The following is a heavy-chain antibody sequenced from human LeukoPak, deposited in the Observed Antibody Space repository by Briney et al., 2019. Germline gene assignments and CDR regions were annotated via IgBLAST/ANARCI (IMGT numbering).Heavy chain of an antibody. CDR1: GFTFSSYS. D-gene: IGHD1-26*01. CDR2: ISSSSSYI. V-gene: IGHV3-21*01. CDR3: ASETESYYFDY. Sequence: PGGSLRLSCAASGFTFSSYSMNWVRQAPGKGLEWVSSISSSSSYIYYADSVKGRFTISRDNAKNSQYLQMNSLRAEDTAVYYCASETESYYFDYWGQGTLVTVSS. J-gene: IGHJ4*02.